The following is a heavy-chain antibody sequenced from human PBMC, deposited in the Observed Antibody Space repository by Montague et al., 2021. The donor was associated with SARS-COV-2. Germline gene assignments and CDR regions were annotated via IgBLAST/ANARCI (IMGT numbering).Heavy chain of an antibody. CDR3: ASERMYGSGSYYNPFLLVGY. J-gene: IGHJ4*02. V-gene: IGHV4-39*01. CDR1: GGSISSSSYY. CDR2: IYDSGST. Sequence: SETLSLTCTVSGGSISSSSYYWGWIRQPPGKGLEWIGSIYDSGSTYYNPSLKSRVTISVDTTKNQFSLKLSSVTATDTAVYYCASERMYGSGSYYNPFLLVGYWGQGTLVTVSS. D-gene: IGHD3-10*01.